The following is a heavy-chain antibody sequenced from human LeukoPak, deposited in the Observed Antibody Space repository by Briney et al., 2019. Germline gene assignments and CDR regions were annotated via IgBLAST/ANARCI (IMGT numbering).Heavy chain of an antibody. CDR3: ARVGGYYDSSGENY. J-gene: IGHJ4*02. Sequence: GGSLRLSCAASGFTFSNYAMTWVRQAPGKGLEWVSSIGSGGTTYYPDSVKGRFTISRDNSKNTLYLQMNSLTAEDTAVYYCARVGGYYDSSGENYWGQGTLVTVSS. V-gene: IGHV3-23*01. CDR2: IGSGGTT. D-gene: IGHD3-22*01. CDR1: GFTFSNYA.